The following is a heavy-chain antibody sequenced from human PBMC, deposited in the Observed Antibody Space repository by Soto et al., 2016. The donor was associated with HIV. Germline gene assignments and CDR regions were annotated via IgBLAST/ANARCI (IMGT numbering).Heavy chain of an antibody. V-gene: IGHV4-34*01. J-gene: IGHJ4*02. D-gene: IGHD5-12*01. Sequence: QVQLQQWGTGLLKPSETLSLTCAVYGGSFSGYYWSWIRRSPGKGLEWIGEINHNGSTNYNPSLKSRVILSVDTSKNQFSLKLNSLTAADTAVYYCARGNGYDWGYYFDSWARETWSPSPQ. CDR2: INHNGST. CDR3: ARGNGYDWGYYFDS. CDR1: GGSFSGYY.